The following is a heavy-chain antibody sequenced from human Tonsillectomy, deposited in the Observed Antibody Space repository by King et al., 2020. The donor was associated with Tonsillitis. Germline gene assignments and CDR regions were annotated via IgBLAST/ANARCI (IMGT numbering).Heavy chain of an antibody. CDR3: ARLIYGLGSRI. D-gene: IGHD3-10*01. J-gene: IGHJ3*02. CDR1: GGSISSDY. V-gene: IGHV4-59*08. CDR2: IFYSGST. Sequence: QLQESGPGLVKPSETLSLTCTVSGGSISSDYWGWIRQPPGTGLEWIGNIFYSGSTKYNSSLQSRVTISIDTSRNHFSLKLRSVTAADTAVYFCARLIYGLGSRIWGQGTMVTVSS.